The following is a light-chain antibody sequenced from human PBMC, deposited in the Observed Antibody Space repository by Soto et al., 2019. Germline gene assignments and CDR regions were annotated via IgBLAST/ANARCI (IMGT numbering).Light chain of an antibody. CDR1: SGTIASNY. Sequence: NFMLTQPHSVSESPGKTVTISCTGSSGTIASNYVQWYQQRPGSAPTTVIYEDKQRPSGVPDRFSASIDSSSNSASLTISGLKTEDEADYYCQSYDSSNHWVFGGGTKVTVL. V-gene: IGLV6-57*02. CDR2: EDK. CDR3: QSYDSSNHWV. J-gene: IGLJ3*02.